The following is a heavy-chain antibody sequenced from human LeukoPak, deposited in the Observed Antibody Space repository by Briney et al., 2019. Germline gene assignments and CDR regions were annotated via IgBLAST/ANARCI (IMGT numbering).Heavy chain of an antibody. CDR3: AKFDEHGDYFDY. Sequence: PGRSLRLSCAASGFTFSSYAMSWVRQAPGKGLEWVSAISGSGGSTYYADSVKGRFTISRDNSKNMLYLQMNSLRAEDTAVYYCAKFDEHGDYFDYWGQGTLVTVSS. J-gene: IGHJ4*02. CDR2: ISGSGGST. D-gene: IGHD4-17*01. CDR1: GFTFSSYA. V-gene: IGHV3-23*01.